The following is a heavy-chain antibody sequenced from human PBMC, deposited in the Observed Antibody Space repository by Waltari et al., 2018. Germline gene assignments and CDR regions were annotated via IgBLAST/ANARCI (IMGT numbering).Heavy chain of an antibody. CDR2: INPSGGST. Sequence: QVQLVQSGAEVKKPGASVKVSCKASGYTFTSYYMHWVRQAPGQGLEWMGIINPSGGSTSYAQKFQGRVTMTEDTSTDTAYMELSSLRSEDTAVYYCATGRIAARRGSYGMDVWGQGTTVTVSS. V-gene: IGHV1-46*01. J-gene: IGHJ6*02. D-gene: IGHD6-6*01. CDR1: GYTFTSYY. CDR3: ATGRIAARRGSYGMDV.